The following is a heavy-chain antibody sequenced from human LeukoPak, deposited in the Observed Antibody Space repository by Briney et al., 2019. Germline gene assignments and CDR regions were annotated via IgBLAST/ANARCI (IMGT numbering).Heavy chain of an antibody. CDR3: ARDTQSFSWFGDPHSRWFDP. J-gene: IGHJ5*02. CDR1: GGSMSSSTYY. CDR2: IYTSGST. Sequence: SETLSLTCTVSGGSMSSSTYYWGWIRQLAGKGLEGIGRIYTSGSTNYNPSLKSRVTMSVDTSKNQFSLKLSSVTAADTAVYYCARDTQSFSWFGDPHSRWFDPWGQGTLVTVSS. D-gene: IGHD3-10*01. V-gene: IGHV4-61*02.